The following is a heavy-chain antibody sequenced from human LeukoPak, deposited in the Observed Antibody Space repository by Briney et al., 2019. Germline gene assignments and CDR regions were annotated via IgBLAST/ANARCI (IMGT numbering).Heavy chain of an antibody. D-gene: IGHD3-10*01. CDR3: ARDYASDY. V-gene: IGHV3-48*03. CDR1: GFTFSRYE. Sequence: PGGSLRLSCAASGFTFSRYEMNWVRQAPGKGLEWVSYISRSGDTIYCADSVKGRFTISRDNAKNSLYLQMSSLRAEDTAVYYCARDYASDYWGQGTLVTVSS. J-gene: IGHJ4*02. CDR2: ISRSGDTI.